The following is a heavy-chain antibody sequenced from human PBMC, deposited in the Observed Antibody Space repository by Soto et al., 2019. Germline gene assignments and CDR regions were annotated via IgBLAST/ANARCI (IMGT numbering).Heavy chain of an antibody. J-gene: IGHJ3*02. CDR3: VKKFSSNYDSFDT. Sequence: EVQLSESGGGLVQPGGSLRLSCAASGFSFSSYAMSWVRQAPGKGLEWVSAISATGNTPYYADSVKGRFTISRDNSKNMLHLQMDSLRAEDTAVYYCVKKFSSNYDSFDTWGPGTMVTVSS. V-gene: IGHV3-23*01. D-gene: IGHD6-6*01. CDR2: ISATGNTP. CDR1: GFSFSSYA.